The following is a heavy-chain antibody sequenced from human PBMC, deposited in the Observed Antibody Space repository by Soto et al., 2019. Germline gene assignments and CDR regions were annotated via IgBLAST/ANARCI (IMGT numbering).Heavy chain of an antibody. J-gene: IGHJ3*02. CDR1: GFTFSSYA. V-gene: IGHV3-30-3*01. D-gene: IGHD3-22*01. CDR3: AREKSITMTVVASPAFDI. Sequence: QVQLVESGGGVVQPGRSLRLSCAASGFTFSSYAMHWVRQAPGKGLEWVAVISYDGSNKYYADSVKGRFTISRDNSKNTLYLQMNSLRAEDTAVYYCAREKSITMTVVASPAFDIWGQGTMVTVSS. CDR2: ISYDGSNK.